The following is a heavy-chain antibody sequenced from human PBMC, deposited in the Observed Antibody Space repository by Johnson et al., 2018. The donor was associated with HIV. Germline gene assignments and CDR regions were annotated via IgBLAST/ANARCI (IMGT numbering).Heavy chain of an antibody. D-gene: IGHD1-26*01. V-gene: IGHV3-30*19. CDR2: IWHDGSNN. CDR1: GFTFSSSG. CDR3: ARERVGDAFDI. Sequence: QVQLVESGGGVVQPGRSLRLSCAASGFTFSSSGMHWVRQAPGKGLEWVAVIWHDGSNNSYSESVKCRLTVSRDNSKNTLYLQMNSRRAEDTALYYCARERVGDAFDIWGQGTMVTVSS. J-gene: IGHJ3*02.